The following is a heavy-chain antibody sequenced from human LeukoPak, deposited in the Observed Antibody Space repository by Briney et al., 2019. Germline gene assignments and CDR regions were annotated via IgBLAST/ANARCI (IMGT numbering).Heavy chain of an antibody. J-gene: IGHJ4*02. Sequence: GGSLRLSCAASGFSVNNNYMNWVRQAPGKGLEWVSLMNNAGSTYYADFVKGRFTITRDSSKNTLYLQRNSLRAEDAAVYYCAGGTYYGSGSRPGYFDYWGQGTLVTVSS. CDR1: GFSVNNNY. CDR2: MNNAGST. V-gene: IGHV3-53*01. CDR3: AGGTYYGSGSRPGYFDY. D-gene: IGHD3-10*01.